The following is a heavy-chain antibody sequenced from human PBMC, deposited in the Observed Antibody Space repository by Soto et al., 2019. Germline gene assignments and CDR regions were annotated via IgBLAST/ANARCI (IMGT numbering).Heavy chain of an antibody. D-gene: IGHD3-10*01. J-gene: IGHJ5*02. CDR1: GFTFGTTD. CDR2: IDGSGGIT. V-gene: IGHV3-23*01. Sequence: QLLQSGGGLVQPGGSLTLSCAASGFTFGTTDMSWVRQAPGEGLEWVSTIDGSGGITYYADSVKGRFTISRDNSRNTVYLQTNSLRGDDTALYYCVKNSGWFNTWGQGALVTVSS. CDR3: VKNSGWFNT.